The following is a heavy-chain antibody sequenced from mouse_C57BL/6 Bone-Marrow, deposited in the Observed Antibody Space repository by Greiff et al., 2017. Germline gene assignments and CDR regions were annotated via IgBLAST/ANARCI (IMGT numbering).Heavy chain of an antibody. V-gene: IGHV5-6*02. J-gene: IGHJ2*01. D-gene: IGHD1-1*01. CDR3: ARHRYYYGSSYDY. Sequence: DVMLVESGGDLVKPGGSLKLSCAASGFTFSSYGMSWVRQTPDKRLEWVATISSGGSYTYYPDSVKGRFTISRDTAKNTLYLQMSSLKSEDTAMYYCARHRYYYGSSYDYWGQGTTLTVSS. CDR1: GFTFSSYG. CDR2: ISSGGSYT.